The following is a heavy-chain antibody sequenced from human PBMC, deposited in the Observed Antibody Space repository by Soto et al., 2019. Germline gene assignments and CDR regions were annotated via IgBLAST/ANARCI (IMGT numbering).Heavy chain of an antibody. Sequence: PSVTLSRTCIASGANISGLFWSWIRKSAGKGLEWIGRMYATGTTDYNPSLKSRVMMSVETSKKQFSLKLRSVTAADTAVYYCVRDGTKTLRDWFDPWGKGISVAVSS. CDR1: GANISGLF. D-gene: IGHD1-1*01. J-gene: IGHJ5*02. CDR3: VRDGTKTLRDWFDP. CDR2: MYATGTT. V-gene: IGHV4-4*07.